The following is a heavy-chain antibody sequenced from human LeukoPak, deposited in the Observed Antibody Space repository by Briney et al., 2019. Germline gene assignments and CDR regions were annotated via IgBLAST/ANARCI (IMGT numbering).Heavy chain of an antibody. V-gene: IGHV4-59*13. CDR2: IYYSGST. CDR1: GGSISSYY. J-gene: IGHJ3*02. CDR3: ARRHYGPGSYYNDDAFDI. Sequence: SETLSLTCTVSGGSISSYYWSWIRQPPGKGLEWIGYIYYSGSTNYNPSLKSRVTISVDTSKNQFSLKLSSVTAADTAVYYCARRHYGPGSYYNDDAFDIWGQGTMVTVSS. D-gene: IGHD3-10*01.